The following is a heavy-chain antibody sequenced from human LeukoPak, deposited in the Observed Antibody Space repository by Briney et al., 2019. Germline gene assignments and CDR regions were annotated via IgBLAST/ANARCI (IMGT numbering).Heavy chain of an antibody. CDR2: ISSSSSYI. CDR1: GFTFSSYG. CDR3: ARSHAIPFDY. V-gene: IGHV3-21*01. Sequence: GGSLRLSXAASGFTFSSYGMHWVRQAPGKGLEWVSSISSSSSYIYYADSVKGRFTISRDNAKNSLYLQMNSLRAEDTAVYYCARSHAIPFDYWGQGTLVTVSS. J-gene: IGHJ4*02.